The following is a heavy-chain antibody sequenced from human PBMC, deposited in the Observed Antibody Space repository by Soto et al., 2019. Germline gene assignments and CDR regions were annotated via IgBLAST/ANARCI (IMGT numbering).Heavy chain of an antibody. Sequence: PSETLSLTCTGSGGSFKSGSYSWSWIRQTPGKGLEWIGYVYHTGRTSYNPSLKSRVSISMDTSKNQFSLNLDSVTAADTAVYFCARDFAYFDSWGQGTLVAVSS. V-gene: IGHV4-61*01. CDR3: ARDFAYFDS. CDR2: VYHTGRT. J-gene: IGHJ4*02. D-gene: IGHD3-3*01. CDR1: GGSFKSGSYS.